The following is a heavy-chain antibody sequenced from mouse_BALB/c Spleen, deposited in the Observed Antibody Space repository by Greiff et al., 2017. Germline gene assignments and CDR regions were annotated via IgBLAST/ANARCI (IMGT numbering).Heavy chain of an antibody. V-gene: IGHV1S137*01. Sequence: QVQLQQSGAELVRPGVSVKISCKGSGYTFTDYAMHWVKQSHAKSLEWIGVISTYYGDASYNQKFKGKATMTVDKSSSTAYMELARLTSEDSAIYYCARGRNWDGRAMDYWGQGTSVTVSS. CDR2: ISTYYGDA. D-gene: IGHD4-1*01. CDR1: GYTFTDYA. CDR3: ARGRNWDGRAMDY. J-gene: IGHJ4*01.